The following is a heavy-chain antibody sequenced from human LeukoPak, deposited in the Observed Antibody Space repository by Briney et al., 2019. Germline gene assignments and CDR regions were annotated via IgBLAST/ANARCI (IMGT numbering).Heavy chain of an antibody. CDR2: ISGSGGST. Sequence: GGSLRLSCAASGFTFSSYAMSWVRQAPGKGLEWVSAISGSGGSTYYADSVKGRFTISRDNSKNTLYLQMNSLRAEDTAVYYCAKALMVRGTQAKYYFDYWGQGTLVTVSS. CDR3: AKALMVRGTQAKYYFDY. J-gene: IGHJ4*02. CDR1: GFTFSSYA. D-gene: IGHD3-10*01. V-gene: IGHV3-23*01.